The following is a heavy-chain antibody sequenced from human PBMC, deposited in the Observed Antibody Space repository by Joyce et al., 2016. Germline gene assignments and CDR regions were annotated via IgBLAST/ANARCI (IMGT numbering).Heavy chain of an antibody. CDR1: GFTFTNAW. D-gene: IGHD4-11*01. Sequence: EVQLVESGGGLVKPGGSLRLSCAASGFTFTNAWMSWVRLAPGKGLEWVGRIKSKLVNGTTDYAAPVKGRFTISRDDSKNTLYLQMNRLKTEDTAVYYCATYVQYLNYFDYWGLGTLVTVSS. CDR2: IKSKLVNGTT. V-gene: IGHV3-15*01. J-gene: IGHJ4*02. CDR3: ATYVQYLNYFDY.